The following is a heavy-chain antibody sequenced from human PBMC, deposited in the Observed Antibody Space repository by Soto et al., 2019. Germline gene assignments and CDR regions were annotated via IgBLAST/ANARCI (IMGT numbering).Heavy chain of an antibody. V-gene: IGHV4-39*01. Sequence: SETLSLTCTVSGGSISSSSYYWGWIRQPPGKGLEWIGSIYYSGSTYYNPSLKSRVTISVDTSKNQFSLKLSSVTAADTAVYYCARHPDYYDSSGYYWYFDYWGQGTLVTVSS. CDR1: GGSISSSSYY. D-gene: IGHD3-22*01. CDR2: IYYSGST. J-gene: IGHJ4*02. CDR3: ARHPDYYDSSGYYWYFDY.